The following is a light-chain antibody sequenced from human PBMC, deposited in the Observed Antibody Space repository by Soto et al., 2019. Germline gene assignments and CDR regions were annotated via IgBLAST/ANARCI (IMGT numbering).Light chain of an antibody. J-gene: IGKJ5*01. CDR1: QSVSSN. V-gene: IGKV3-15*01. Sequence: EIVLTQSPATRSMSPVERTNLSCLASQSVSSNLAWYQQKPGQAPRLLIYGASNRATGIPDRFSGSGSGTEFTLTISSLKSEDFAVYYCQQYNNWPQITCGNGTRLEIK. CDR2: GAS. CDR3: QQYNNWPQIT.